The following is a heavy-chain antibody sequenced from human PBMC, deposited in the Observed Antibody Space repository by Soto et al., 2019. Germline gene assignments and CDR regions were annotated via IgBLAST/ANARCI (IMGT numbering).Heavy chain of an antibody. J-gene: IGHJ6*02. V-gene: IGHV3-33*01. Sequence: GGSLRLSCEVSGFTFSRYGMHWVRQAPGKGLEWVAFIWYDGSNKNYGDSVKGRFTVSRDDLKNTVYLQMKSLRAEDTAVYYCARDMEFVDIVSTIVHRYSFSGMVVWCQTTTVTVS. CDR1: GFTFSRYG. CDR3: ARDMEFVDIVSTIVHRYSFSGMVV. D-gene: IGHD5-12*01. CDR2: IWYDGSNK.